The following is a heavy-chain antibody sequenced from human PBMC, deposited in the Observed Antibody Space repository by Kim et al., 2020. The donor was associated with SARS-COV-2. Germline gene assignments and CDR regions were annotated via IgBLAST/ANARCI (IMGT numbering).Heavy chain of an antibody. V-gene: IGHV4-39*01. CDR2: IYYGGST. D-gene: IGHD2-8*02. CDR3: ARHGGRSIVLVVYAAYFDY. Sequence: SETLSLTCTVSGGSISSSSYYWGWIRQPPGKGLEWIGSIYYGGSTYYKPSLKSRVTISVDTSKNQFSLKLSSVTAADTAVYYCARHGGRSIVLVVYAAYFDYWGQGTLVTVSS. CDR1: GGSISSSSYY. J-gene: IGHJ4*02.